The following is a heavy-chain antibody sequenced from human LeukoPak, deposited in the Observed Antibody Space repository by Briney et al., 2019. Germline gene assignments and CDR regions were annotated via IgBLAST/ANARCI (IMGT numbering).Heavy chain of an antibody. CDR1: GFTFSSYA. J-gene: IGHJ6*03. CDR3: AKAPATYVVCCHYMDV. Sequence: PGGSLRLSCAASGFTFSSYAMHWVRQAPGKGLEWVAAISFDGSNKYYADSVKGRFTIFRDNLKNTLYLQMNSLRAEDTAVYHCAKAPATYVVCCHYMDVWGEGTTITVSS. V-gene: IGHV3-30*18. D-gene: IGHD2-21*01. CDR2: ISFDGSNK.